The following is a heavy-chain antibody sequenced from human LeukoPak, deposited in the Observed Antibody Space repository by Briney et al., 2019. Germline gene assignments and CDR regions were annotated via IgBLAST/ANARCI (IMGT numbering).Heavy chain of an antibody. V-gene: IGHV4-34*01. CDR2: INHSGST. Sequence: SETLSLTCAVYGGSFSGYYWSWIRQPPGKGLEWIGEINHSGSTNYNPSLKCRVTISVDTSKNQFSLKLSSVTAADTAVYYCARGLPVYSSAHRVYFDYWGQGTLVTVSS. J-gene: IGHJ4*02. D-gene: IGHD3-22*01. CDR1: GGSFSGYY. CDR3: ARGLPVYSSAHRVYFDY.